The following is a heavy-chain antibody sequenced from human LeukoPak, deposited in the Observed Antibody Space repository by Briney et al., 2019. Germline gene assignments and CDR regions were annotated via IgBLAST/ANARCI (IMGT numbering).Heavy chain of an antibody. CDR1: GFTFSSYA. D-gene: IGHD2-2*03. Sequence: GGSLRLSCAASGFTFSSYAMSWVRQAPGKGLEWVSAISGSGGSTYYADSVKGRFTISRDNSKNTLYLQMNSLRAEGTAVYYCAKGPGVGYCSSTSCYLGAFDIWGQGTMVTVSS. J-gene: IGHJ3*02. CDR3: AKGPGVGYCSSTSCYLGAFDI. CDR2: ISGSGGST. V-gene: IGHV3-23*01.